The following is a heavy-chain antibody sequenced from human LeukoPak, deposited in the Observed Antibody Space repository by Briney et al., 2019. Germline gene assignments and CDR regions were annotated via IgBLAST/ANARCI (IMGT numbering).Heavy chain of an antibody. V-gene: IGHV3-74*01. J-gene: IGHJ1*01. CDR1: GFTFSSYW. CDR2: ISSDGSST. D-gene: IGHD6-13*01. CDR3: ARPIAAAAEYFQH. Sequence: GGSLRLSCAASGFTFSSYWMHWVRQAPGKGLVWASRISSDGSSTSYADSVKGRFTISRDNAKNTLYLQMNSLRAEDTAVYYCARPIAAAAEYFQHWGQGTLVTVSS.